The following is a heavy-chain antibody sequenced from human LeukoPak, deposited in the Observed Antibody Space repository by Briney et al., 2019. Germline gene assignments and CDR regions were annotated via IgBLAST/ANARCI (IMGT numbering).Heavy chain of an antibody. J-gene: IGHJ5*02. V-gene: IGHV4-34*01. D-gene: IGHD6-13*01. CDR3: ARGLYSSSWYRTTWFDP. CDR1: GGSSSGYY. CDR2: INHSGST. Sequence: SETLSLTCAVYGGSSSGYYWSWIRQPPGKGLEWIGEINHSGSTNYNPFLKSRVTISVDTSKNQFSLKLSSVTAADTAVYYCARGLYSSSWYRTTWFDPWGQGTLVTVSS.